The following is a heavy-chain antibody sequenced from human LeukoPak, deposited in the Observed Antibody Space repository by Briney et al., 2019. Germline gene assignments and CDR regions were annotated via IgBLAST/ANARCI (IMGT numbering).Heavy chain of an antibody. Sequence: GGSLRPSCAASGFTFSSYAMHWVRQAPGKGLEWVAVISYDGSNKYYADSVKGRFTISRDNSKNTLYLQMNSLRAEDTAVYYCARDGQTVYNWNDLAYWGQGTLVTVSS. J-gene: IGHJ4*02. V-gene: IGHV3-30-3*01. CDR2: ISYDGSNK. CDR1: GFTFSSYA. D-gene: IGHD1-1*01. CDR3: ARDGQTVYNWNDLAY.